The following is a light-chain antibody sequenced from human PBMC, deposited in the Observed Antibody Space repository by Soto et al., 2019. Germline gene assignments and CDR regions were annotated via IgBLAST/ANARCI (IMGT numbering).Light chain of an antibody. V-gene: IGKV3-15*01. CDR1: QSVSSN. CDR3: QQYNTWPYT. CDR2: GAS. Sequence: EIVMTQSPDTLSVSPGERATLSCRASQSVSSNLAWYQQKPGQAPRLLIFGASTRATGIPARFSGSGSGTEFTLTISSLQSEDFAVYHCQQYNTWPYTFGQGTTLEIK. J-gene: IGKJ2*01.